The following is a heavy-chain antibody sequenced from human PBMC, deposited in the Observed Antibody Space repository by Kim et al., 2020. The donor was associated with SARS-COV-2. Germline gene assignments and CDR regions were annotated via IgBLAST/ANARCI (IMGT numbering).Heavy chain of an antibody. V-gene: IGHV3-33*06. D-gene: IGHD2-2*01. Sequence: GGSLRLSCAASGFTFSSYGMHWVRQAPGKGLEWVAVIWYDGSKKYYVDSVKGQFTISRDNSKNTLYLQMNSLRAEDTAVYYCANGGSSSSWAHLYWGQGTLVIVSS. CDR2: IWYDGSKK. CDR1: GFTFSSYG. CDR3: ANGGSSSSWAHLY. J-gene: IGHJ4*02.